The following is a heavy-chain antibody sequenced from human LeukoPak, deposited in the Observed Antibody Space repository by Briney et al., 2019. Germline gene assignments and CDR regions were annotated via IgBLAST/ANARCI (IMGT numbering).Heavy chain of an antibody. CDR3: ARGWGLLRRCDY. CDR1: GFTFDDYV. V-gene: IGHV3-20*04. Sequence: GGSLRHSCAASGFTFDDYVMSWGRQAPGKGLELVSGINWNGGSTGYADSVKFRFTSSRYNAKKSMSLQMNSLRADDTASYYCARGWGLLRRCDYWGQGTLVTVSS. D-gene: IGHD1-26*01. J-gene: IGHJ4*02. CDR2: INWNGGST.